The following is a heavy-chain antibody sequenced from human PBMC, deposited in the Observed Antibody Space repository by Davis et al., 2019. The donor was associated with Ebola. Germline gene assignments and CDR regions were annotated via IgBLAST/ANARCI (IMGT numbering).Heavy chain of an antibody. CDR1: GGSFSGYY. J-gene: IGHJ6*02. CDR3: ARDGVLRYFDWLPRVGMDV. CDR2: INHSGST. D-gene: IGHD3-9*01. V-gene: IGHV4-34*01. Sequence: PGGSLRLSCAVYGGSFSGYYWSWIRQPPGKGLEWIGEINHSGSTNYNPSLKSRVTISVDTSKNQFSLKLSSVTAADTAVYYCARDGVLRYFDWLPRVGMDVWGQGTTVTVSS.